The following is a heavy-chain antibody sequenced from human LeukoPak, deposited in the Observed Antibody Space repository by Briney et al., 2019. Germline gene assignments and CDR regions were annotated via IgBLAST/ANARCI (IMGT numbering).Heavy chain of an antibody. CDR1: GGTFRSYA. CDR3: ARVIKKRQGGAYYYDSSRYYYAGWFDP. J-gene: IGHJ5*02. Sequence: SVKVSCKASGGTFRSYALSWVRQAPGQGLEWMGGIIPIFCTAHYAQKFQGRVTIIADQSTSPAYMELSSLRSEDTAVYYCARVIKKRQGGAYYYDSSRYYYAGWFDPWGQGTLVTVSS. CDR2: IIPIFCTA. D-gene: IGHD3-22*01. V-gene: IGHV1-69*13.